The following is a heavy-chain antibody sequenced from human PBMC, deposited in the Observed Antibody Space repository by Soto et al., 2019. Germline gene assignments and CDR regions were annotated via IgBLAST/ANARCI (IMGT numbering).Heavy chain of an antibody. D-gene: IGHD2-15*01. CDR3: VRTGRD. V-gene: IGHV4-4*02. CDR2: ISHSGST. CDR1: GGSISSSNW. J-gene: IGHJ4*02. Sequence: QVQLRESGPGLVKPSGTLSLTCFVSGGSISSSNWWSWVRQPPGRGLEWIGEISHSGSTNYNPSLKSRVTMSVDKSKNQFSLNVTSVIAADTAVYSCVRTGRDWGQGTLVTVSS.